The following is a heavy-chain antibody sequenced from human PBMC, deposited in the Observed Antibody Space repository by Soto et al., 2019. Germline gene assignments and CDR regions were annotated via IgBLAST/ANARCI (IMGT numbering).Heavy chain of an antibody. CDR1: GGSISSGDYY. Sequence: PSETLSLTCTVSGGSISSGDYYWSWIRQPPGKGLEWIGYIYYSGSTYYNPSLKSRVTISVDTSKNQFSLKLSSVTAADTAVYYCARASPAINYDSSGYYPPSIDYWGQGTLVTVS. V-gene: IGHV4-30-4*01. D-gene: IGHD3-22*01. J-gene: IGHJ4*02. CDR3: ARASPAINYDSSGYYPPSIDY. CDR2: IYYSGST.